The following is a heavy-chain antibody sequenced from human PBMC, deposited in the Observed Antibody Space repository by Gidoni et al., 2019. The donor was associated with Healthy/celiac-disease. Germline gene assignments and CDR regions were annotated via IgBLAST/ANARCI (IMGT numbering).Heavy chain of an antibody. Sequence: QVQLQQWGAGLLKPSETLSLTCAVYGGSFSGYYWSWIRQPPGKGLEWIGEINHSGSTNYNPSLKSRVTISVDTSKNQFSLKLSSVTAADTAVYYCARGNGYSSSWYRTAFDIWGQGTMVTVSS. V-gene: IGHV4-34*01. D-gene: IGHD6-13*01. CDR2: INHSGST. CDR3: ARGNGYSSSWYRTAFDI. J-gene: IGHJ3*02. CDR1: GGSFSGYY.